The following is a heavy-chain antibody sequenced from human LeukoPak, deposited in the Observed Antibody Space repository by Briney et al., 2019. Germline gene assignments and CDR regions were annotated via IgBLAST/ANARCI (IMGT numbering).Heavy chain of an antibody. J-gene: IGHJ4*02. Sequence: GGSLRLSCAASGFTFSSYGMHWVRQAPGKGLEWVAVIWYDGSNKYYADSVKGRFTISRDNSKNTQYLQMNSLRAEDTAVYYCARDTYYHYYDSSGYYIDYWGQGTLVTVSS. CDR2: IWYDGSNK. D-gene: IGHD3-22*01. CDR3: ARDTYYHYYDSSGYYIDY. V-gene: IGHV3-33*01. CDR1: GFTFSSYG.